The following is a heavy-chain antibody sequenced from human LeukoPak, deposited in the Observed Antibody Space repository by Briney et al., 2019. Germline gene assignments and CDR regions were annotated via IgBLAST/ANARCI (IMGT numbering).Heavy chain of an antibody. D-gene: IGHD1-26*01. CDR1: GFTFSSYA. Sequence: QTGGSLRLSCAASGFTFSSYAMHWVRQAPGKGLEWVAVISYDGSNKYYADSVKGRFTISRDNSRNTLYLQMNSLRAEDTSVYYCARDTRYSGNYYYGMDVWGQGTTVTVSS. J-gene: IGHJ6*02. V-gene: IGHV3-30-3*01. CDR3: ARDTRYSGNYYYGMDV. CDR2: ISYDGSNK.